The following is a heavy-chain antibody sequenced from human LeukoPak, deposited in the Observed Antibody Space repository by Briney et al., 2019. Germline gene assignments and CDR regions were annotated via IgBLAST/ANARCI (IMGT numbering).Heavy chain of an antibody. V-gene: IGHV1-2*02. D-gene: IGHD3-10*01. CDR3: ARDLSYFGSGSYYFGS. J-gene: IGHJ4*02. CDR1: GHTLTGYY. CDR2: INPNSGGT. Sequence: ASVKVSCKASGHTLTGYYLHWVRQAPGQGLEWMGWINPNSGGTDYAQKFQGRVILTRDTSISTAYMELSGLTSDDTAVYYCARDLSYFGSGSYYFGSWGQGTLVTVSS.